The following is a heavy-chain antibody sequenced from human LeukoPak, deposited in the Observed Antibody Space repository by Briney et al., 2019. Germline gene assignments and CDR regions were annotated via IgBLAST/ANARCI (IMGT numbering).Heavy chain of an antibody. Sequence: ASVKVSCKASGYSFTSYGFSWVQQAPGQGLEWMGWTSAYNGDTNYAQKLQGRVTMTTDTSTSTAYMELRSLRSDDTAVYYCARGLQENLAWLTAFSAFDVWGPGTMVTVSS. CDR3: ARGLQENLAWLTAFSAFDV. D-gene: IGHD5-24*01. CDR2: TSAYNGDT. J-gene: IGHJ3*01. V-gene: IGHV1-18*01. CDR1: GYSFTSYG.